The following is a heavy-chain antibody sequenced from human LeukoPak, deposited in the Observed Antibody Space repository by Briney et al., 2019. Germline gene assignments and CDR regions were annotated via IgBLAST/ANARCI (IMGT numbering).Heavy chain of an antibody. D-gene: IGHD2-2*01. Sequence: PSETLSLTCTVSGGSISSYYWSWIRQPPGKGLEWIGNIHYSGSTNYNPSLKSRVTISVDTSKNEFSLKLSSVTAADTAVYYCARDRGYCSSTSCRVGFDPWGQGTLVTVSS. CDR3: ARDRGYCSSTSCRVGFDP. CDR1: GGSISSYY. V-gene: IGHV4-59*01. J-gene: IGHJ5*02. CDR2: IHYSGST.